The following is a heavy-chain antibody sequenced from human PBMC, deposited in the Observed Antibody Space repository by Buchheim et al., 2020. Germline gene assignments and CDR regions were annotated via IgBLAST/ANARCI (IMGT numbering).Heavy chain of an antibody. CDR1: GFTFSSYA. V-gene: IGHV3-30*04. CDR3: ARDPDYYDSSGFDY. J-gene: IGHJ4*02. Sequence: QVQLVESGGGVVQPGRSLRLSCAASGFTFSSYAMHWVRQAPGKGLEWVAVISYDGSNKYYAASVKGRFTIPRDNSKNTLYLQMNSLRAEDTAVYYCARDPDYYDSSGFDYWGQGTL. CDR2: ISYDGSNK. D-gene: IGHD3-22*01.